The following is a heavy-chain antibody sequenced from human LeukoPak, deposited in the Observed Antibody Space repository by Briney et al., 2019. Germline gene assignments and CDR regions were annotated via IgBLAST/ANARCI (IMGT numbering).Heavy chain of an antibody. CDR1: GFSFGDYT. D-gene: IGHD6-13*01. V-gene: IGHV3-43*01. Sequence: PGGSLRLSCAASGFSFGDYTMHWVRHAPGKGLEWASLISWDGFTTYYTDSVKGRFTISRDNSKNSLYLQMSSLKTEDAALYYCARTFGRSAVGILVEYLQDWGQGTLVTVSS. CDR2: ISWDGFTT. CDR3: ARTFGRSAVGILVEYLQD. J-gene: IGHJ1*01.